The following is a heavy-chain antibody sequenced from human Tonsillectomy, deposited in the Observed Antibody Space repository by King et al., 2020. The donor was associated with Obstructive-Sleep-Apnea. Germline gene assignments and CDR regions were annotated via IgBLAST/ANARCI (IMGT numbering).Heavy chain of an antibody. CDR3: ARGGYYGSGSYYFDY. V-gene: IGHV3-23*04. D-gene: IGHD3-10*01. CDR2: ISGSGGST. CDR1: GFTFSSYA. J-gene: IGHJ4*02. Sequence: VQLVESGGGLVQPGGSLRLSCAASGFTFSSYAMSWVRQAPGKGLEWVSAISGSGGSTYYADSVKGRFTISRDNSKNTLYLQMNSLRAEDTAVYYWARGGYYGSGSYYFDYWGQGTLVTVSS.